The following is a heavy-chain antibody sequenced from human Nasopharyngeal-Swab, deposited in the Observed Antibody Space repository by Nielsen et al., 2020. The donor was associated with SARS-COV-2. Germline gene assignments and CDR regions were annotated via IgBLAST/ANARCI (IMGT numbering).Heavy chain of an antibody. J-gene: IGHJ3*02. D-gene: IGHD4-17*01. Sequence: GGSLRLSCAASGFTFSSYEMNWVRQAPGKGLEWVSYISSSGSTIYYADSVKGRFTISRDNAKNSLYLQMNSLRAEDTAVYYCARGLEYYGDYEGEVAFDIWGQGTMVTVSS. V-gene: IGHV3-48*03. CDR3: ARGLEYYGDYEGEVAFDI. CDR2: ISSSGSTI. CDR1: GFTFSSYE.